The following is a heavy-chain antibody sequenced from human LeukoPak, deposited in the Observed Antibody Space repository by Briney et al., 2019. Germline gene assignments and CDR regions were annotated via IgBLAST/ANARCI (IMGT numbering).Heavy chain of an antibody. CDR3: ATLRFLEWLSKVFPYLDYYMDV. CDR2: ISGSGGST. J-gene: IGHJ6*03. Sequence: GGSLRLSCAASGLTSSSYAMSWVRQAPGKGREWVSAISGSGGSTYYADSVKGRFTISRDNSKNTLYLQMNSLRAEDTAVYYCATLRFLEWLSKVFPYLDYYMDVWGKGTTVTVSS. D-gene: IGHD3-3*01. V-gene: IGHV3-23*01. CDR1: GLTSSSYA.